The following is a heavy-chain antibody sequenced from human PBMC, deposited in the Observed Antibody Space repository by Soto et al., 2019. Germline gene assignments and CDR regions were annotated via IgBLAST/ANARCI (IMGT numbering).Heavy chain of an antibody. Sequence: SETLSLTCTVSGGSISSNIYYWGWIRQPPGKGLEWIGNIHYSGSTYYDSSLKSRVTISVDTSKNQFSLKLSSVTPEDTAVYYCAGVTILGGTSFQQWGQGTQVTVSS. D-gene: IGHD6-19*01. CDR2: IHYSGST. J-gene: IGHJ1*01. CDR1: GGSISSNIYY. V-gene: IGHV4-39*01. CDR3: AGVTILGGTSFQQ.